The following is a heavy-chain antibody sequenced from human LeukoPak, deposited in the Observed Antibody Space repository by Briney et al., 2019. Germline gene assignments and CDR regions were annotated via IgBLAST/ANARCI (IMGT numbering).Heavy chain of an antibody. CDR3: ARGIYSSGWYKGY. V-gene: IGHV4-39*01. J-gene: IGHJ4*02. CDR2: IYYSGST. CDR1: GFTFSSYA. D-gene: IGHD6-19*01. Sequence: PGGSLRLSCAASGFTFSSYAMSWIRQPPGKGLEWVGSIYYSGSTYYNPSLKSRVTISVDTSKNQFSLKLSSVTAADTAVYYCARGIYSSGWYKGYWGQGTLVTVSS.